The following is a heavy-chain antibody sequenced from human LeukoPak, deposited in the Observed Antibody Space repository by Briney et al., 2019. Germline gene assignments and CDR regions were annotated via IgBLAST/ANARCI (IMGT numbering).Heavy chain of an antibody. CDR2: IYYSGST. D-gene: IGHD3-3*01. Sequence: SETLSLTCTVSGGAVSSGSYYWSWIRQPPGKGLEWIGYIYYSGSTNYNPSLKSRVTISVDTSKNQFSLKLSSVTAADTAVYYCVRGRYYDFWSGYWVYDAFDIWGQGTMVTVSS. J-gene: IGHJ3*02. V-gene: IGHV4-61*01. CDR3: VRGRYYDFWSGYWVYDAFDI. CDR1: GGAVSSGSYY.